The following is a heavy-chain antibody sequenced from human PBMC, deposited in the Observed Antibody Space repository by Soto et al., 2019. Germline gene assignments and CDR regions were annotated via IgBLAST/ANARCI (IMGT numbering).Heavy chain of an antibody. J-gene: IGHJ6*02. CDR3: ARSKWGFDYYSSMDV. Sequence: ASVKVSCKASGYTFSDYFIQWLRQAPGQGLEWVAWINPKTAATNYAKKFQDRVTLTSDTSFSTAYLELTRLRPDDTAVYYCARSKWGFDYYSSMDVFGRLTAVTFCS. V-gene: IGHV1-2*02. D-gene: IGHD1-26*01. CDR2: INPKTAAT. CDR1: GYTFSDYF.